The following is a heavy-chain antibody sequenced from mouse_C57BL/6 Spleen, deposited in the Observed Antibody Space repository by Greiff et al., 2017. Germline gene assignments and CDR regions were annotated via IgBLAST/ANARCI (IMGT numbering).Heavy chain of an antibody. V-gene: IGHV1-52*01. CDR2: IDPSDSET. CDR1: GYTFTSYW. J-gene: IGHJ4*01. CDR3: ARSGNYDYAMDY. D-gene: IGHD2-1*01. Sequence: VKLQQPGAELVRPGSSVKLSCKASGYTFTSYWMHWVKQRPIQGLEWIGNIDPSDSETHYNQKFKDKATLTVDKSSSTAYMQLSSLTSEDSAVYYCARSGNYDYAMDYWGQGTSVTVSS.